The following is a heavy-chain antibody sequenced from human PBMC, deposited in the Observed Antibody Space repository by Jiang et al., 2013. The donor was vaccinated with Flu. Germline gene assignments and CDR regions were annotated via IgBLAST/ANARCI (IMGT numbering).Heavy chain of an antibody. CDR3: ASGSGSYTPYFDY. D-gene: IGHD1-26*01. J-gene: IGHJ4*02. CDR2: ISYDGSNK. Sequence: GGGVVQPGRSLRLSCAASGFTFSSYAMHWVRQAPGKGLEWVAVISYDGSNKYYADSVKGRFTISRDNSKNTLYLQMNSLRAEDTAVYYCASGSGSYTPYFDYWGQGTLVTVSS. CDR1: GFTFSSYA. V-gene: IGHV3-30*04.